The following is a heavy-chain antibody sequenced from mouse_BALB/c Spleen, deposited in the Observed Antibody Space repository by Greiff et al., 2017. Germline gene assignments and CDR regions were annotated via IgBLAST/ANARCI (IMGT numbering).Heavy chain of an antibody. J-gene: IGHJ4*01. CDR3: NAFPGLLYPSMDY. D-gene: IGHD2-10*01. CDR2: IDPENGDT. CDR1: GFNIKDYY. V-gene: IGHV14-4*02. Sequence: VQLQQSGAELVRSGASVKLSCTASGFNIKDYYMHWVKQRPEQGLEWIGWIDPENGDTEYAPKFQGKATMTADTSSNTAYLQLSSLTSEDTAVYYCNAFPGLLYPSMDYWGQGTSVTVSS.